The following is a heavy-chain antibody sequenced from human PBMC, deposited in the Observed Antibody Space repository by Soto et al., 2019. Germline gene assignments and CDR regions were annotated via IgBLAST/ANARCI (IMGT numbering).Heavy chain of an antibody. V-gene: IGHV3-11*01. CDR3: ARRTRSSDAFDI. Sequence: GGALRISCAASGFPFSDYYMTWIPQASGKGLEWVSYISSSSRTIYYADSVKGRFTISRDNAKNSLYLQMNSLRADDTAVYYCARRTRSSDAFDIWGQGTVVT. J-gene: IGHJ3*02. CDR2: ISSSSRTI. D-gene: IGHD2-2*01. CDR1: GFPFSDYY.